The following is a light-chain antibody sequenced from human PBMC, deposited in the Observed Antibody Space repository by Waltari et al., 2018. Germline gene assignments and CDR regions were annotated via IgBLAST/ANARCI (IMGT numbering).Light chain of an antibody. V-gene: IGKV3-11*01. Sequence: EIVLTPSPATLSLSPGDRATLSCRASQSVRSYLAWYQQKPGQAPRLLIYDASNRATGIPARFSGSGSGTDFTLTISSLEPEDFAVYYCQQRSNWPPVFTFGPGTKVDIK. CDR2: DAS. J-gene: IGKJ3*01. CDR3: QQRSNWPPVFT. CDR1: QSVRSY.